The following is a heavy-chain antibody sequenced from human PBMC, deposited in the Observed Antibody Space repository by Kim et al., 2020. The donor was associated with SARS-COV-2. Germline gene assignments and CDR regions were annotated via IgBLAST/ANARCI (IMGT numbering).Heavy chain of an antibody. Sequence: ASVKVSCKASGYTFTGYYMHWVRQAPGQGLEWMGRINPNSGGTNYAQKFQGRVTMTRDTSISTAYMELSRLRSDDTAVYYCARAEGIAARPDSWVGYGEHYWGQGTLVTVSS. CDR3: ARAEGIAARPDSWVGYGEHY. CDR2: INPNSGGT. CDR1: GYTFTGYY. D-gene: IGHD6-6*01. J-gene: IGHJ4*02. V-gene: IGHV1-2*06.